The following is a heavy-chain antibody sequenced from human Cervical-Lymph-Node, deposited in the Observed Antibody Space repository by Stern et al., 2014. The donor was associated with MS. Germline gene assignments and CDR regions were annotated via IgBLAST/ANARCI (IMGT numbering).Heavy chain of an antibody. Sequence: EVQLVQSGGGLVQPGGSLRLSCAASGFTLSSYWMHWVRQAPGKGLVWVSRINSDGSSTSYADSVKGRFTISRDNAKNTLYLQMNSLRAEDTAVYYCASRVTTVSYFDYWGQGTLVTVSS. CDR2: INSDGSST. J-gene: IGHJ4*02. V-gene: IGHV3-74*01. CDR3: ASRVTTVSYFDY. CDR1: GFTLSSYW. D-gene: IGHD4-17*01.